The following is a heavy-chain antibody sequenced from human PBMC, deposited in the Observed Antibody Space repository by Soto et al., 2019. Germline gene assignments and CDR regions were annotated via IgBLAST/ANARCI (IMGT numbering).Heavy chain of an antibody. D-gene: IGHD3-22*01. J-gene: IGHJ5*02. CDR2: IIPIFGTA. CDR1: GGTFSSYA. CDR3: ARESASEWLSLGWFDP. Sequence: ASVKVSCKASGGTFSSYAISWVRQAPGQGLEWMGGIIPIFGTANYAQKFQGRVTITADESTSTAYMELSSLRSEDTAVYYCARESASEWLSLGWFDPWGQGTLVTVSS. V-gene: IGHV1-69*13.